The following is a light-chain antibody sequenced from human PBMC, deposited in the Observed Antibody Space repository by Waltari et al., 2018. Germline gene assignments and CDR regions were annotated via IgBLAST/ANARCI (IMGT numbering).Light chain of an antibody. V-gene: IGLV1-44*01. CDR3: SAWDDNLNGYV. CDR2: RNN. J-gene: IGLJ1*01. CDR1: TSNIESNT. Sequence: QSVLTQPPSASGTPGQRVTISCSGSTSNIESNTVNWYQHFPGTAPKLFIYRNNQRPSGVPDRFSASKSGTSASLAISGLQSEDEADYYCSAWDDNLNGYVFGSGTKVTVL.